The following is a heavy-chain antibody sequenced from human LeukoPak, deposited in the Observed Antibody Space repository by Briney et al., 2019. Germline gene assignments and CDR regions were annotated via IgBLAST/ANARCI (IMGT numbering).Heavy chain of an antibody. V-gene: IGHV1-18*01. CDR2: ISASNGNT. CDR3: ARLSSDGSSYRNDYYGMDV. CDR1: GYTFTSYG. J-gene: IGHJ6*02. D-gene: IGHD6-6*01. Sequence: ASVKVSCKASGYTFTSYGISWVRQAPGQGLEWMGWISASNGNTNYAQKLQGRVTMTTDTSTSTAYMELRSLRSDDTAVYYCARLSSDGSSYRNDYYGMDVWGQGTTVTVSS.